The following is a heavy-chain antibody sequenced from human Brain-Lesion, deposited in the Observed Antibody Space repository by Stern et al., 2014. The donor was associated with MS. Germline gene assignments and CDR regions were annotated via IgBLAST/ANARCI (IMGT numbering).Heavy chain of an antibody. CDR1: GYIFTGYY. V-gene: IGHV1-2*02. CDR2: INPNTGGT. J-gene: IGHJ6*02. D-gene: IGHD3-3*01. Sequence: VHLVESGAEVKKPGASVKVSCKTSGYIFTGYYIHWGRQAPGQGLEWMAWINPNTGGTKYAQKFQGRVTMSRDTSISTAYVELSSLTSDDTAVYYCARDQRGITIFGVVTDYYYLGMDVGGQGTTVTVSS. CDR3: ARDQRGITIFGVVTDYYYLGMDV.